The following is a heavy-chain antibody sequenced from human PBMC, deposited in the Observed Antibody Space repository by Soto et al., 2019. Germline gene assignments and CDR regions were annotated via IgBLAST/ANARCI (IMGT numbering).Heavy chain of an antibody. V-gene: IGHV3-33*01. CDR1: GFTFSSYG. CDR2: TWYDGSNK. J-gene: IGHJ2*01. D-gene: IGHD5-12*01. CDR3: VRGGSLHWYFDL. Sequence: GGSLRLSCAASGFTFSSYGMHWVRQAPGKGLEWVAVTWYDGSNKYYADSVKGRFTISRDNSKNTLYLQMNSLRAEDTAVYYLVRGGSLHWYFDLWGRGTLVTVSS.